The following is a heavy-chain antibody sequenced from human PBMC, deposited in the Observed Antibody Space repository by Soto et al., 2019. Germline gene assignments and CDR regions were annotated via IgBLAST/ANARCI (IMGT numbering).Heavy chain of an antibody. Sequence: QVQLQQWGAGLLKPSETLSLTCAVYGGSFSGYYWSWIRQPPGKGLEWIGEINHSGSTNYNPSLKSRVTLSVYTSKNKFSLKLSSVTAADTAVYYCARPTRQWLGLRYYYGMDVWGQGTTVTVSS. J-gene: IGHJ6*02. D-gene: IGHD6-19*01. V-gene: IGHV4-34*01. CDR2: INHSGST. CDR1: GGSFSGYY. CDR3: ARPTRQWLGLRYYYGMDV.